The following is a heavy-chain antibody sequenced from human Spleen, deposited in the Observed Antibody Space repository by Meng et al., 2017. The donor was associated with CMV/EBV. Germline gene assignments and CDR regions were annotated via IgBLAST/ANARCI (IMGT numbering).Heavy chain of an antibody. CDR1: GESLTDYY. Sequence: LSLTCAVYGESLTDYYWSWFRQSPDKGLEWIGDISHSGRTNYSPSLQSRVSISVDTSNRQFSLTVTSVTAADTAVYYCARGRTDFDSWGQGTLVTVSS. D-gene: IGHD1-14*01. V-gene: IGHV4-34*01. J-gene: IGHJ4*02. CDR2: ISHSGRT. CDR3: ARGRTDFDS.